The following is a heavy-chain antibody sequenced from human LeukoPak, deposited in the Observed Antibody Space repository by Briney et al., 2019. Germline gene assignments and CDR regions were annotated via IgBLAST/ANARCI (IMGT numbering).Heavy chain of an antibody. CDR3: AATDYNWFDP. D-gene: IGHD4-17*01. CDR1: GFTFSSYA. CDR2: ISYDGSNK. V-gene: IGHV3-30*04. Sequence: PGRSLRLSCAASGFTFSSYAMHWVRQAPGKGLEWVAVISYDGSNKYYADSVEGRFTISRDNAKNSLYLQMNSLRAEDTAVYYCAATDYNWFDPWGQGTLVTVSS. J-gene: IGHJ5*02.